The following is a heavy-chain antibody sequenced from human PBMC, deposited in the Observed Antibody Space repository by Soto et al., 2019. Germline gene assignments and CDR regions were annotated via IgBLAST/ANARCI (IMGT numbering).Heavy chain of an antibody. D-gene: IGHD2-15*01. V-gene: IGHV3-73*01. Sequence: EVQLVESGGGSVQPGGSLKLSCAASGFTFSGSAMHWVRQASGKGLEWVGRIGIKANNYATAYAASVKGRFIISRDDSKNTAHLQMNSLKTEDTAVYYCTRPFDCSGEACYSGWYYYYGMDVWGQGTTVTVSS. CDR3: TRPFDCSGEACYSGWYYYYGMDV. CDR1: GFTFSGSA. CDR2: IGIKANNYAT. J-gene: IGHJ6*02.